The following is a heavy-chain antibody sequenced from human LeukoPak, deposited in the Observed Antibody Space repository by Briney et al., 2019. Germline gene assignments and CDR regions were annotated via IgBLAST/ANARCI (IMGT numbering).Heavy chain of an antibody. J-gene: IGHJ5*02. Sequence: SETLSLTCTVSGGSISSYYWSWIRQPPGKGLEWIGYIYYSGSTNYNPSLKSRVTISVDTSKNQFSLKLSSVTAADTAVYYCARYSGSYRNWFDPWGQGTLVIVSS. CDR2: IYYSGST. D-gene: IGHD1-26*01. CDR1: GGSISSYY. V-gene: IGHV4-59*08. CDR3: ARYSGSYRNWFDP.